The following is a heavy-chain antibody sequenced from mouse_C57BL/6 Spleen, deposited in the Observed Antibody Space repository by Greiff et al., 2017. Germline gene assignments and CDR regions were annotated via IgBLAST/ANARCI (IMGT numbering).Heavy chain of an antibody. D-gene: IGHD3-2*02. V-gene: IGHV1-62-2*01. CDR3: ARHGGSDSSGYLWYFDV. CDR1: GYTFTEYT. Sequence: QVQLQQSGAELVKPGASVKLSCKASGYTFTEYTIHWVKQRSGQGLEWIGWFYPGSGSIKYNEKFKDKATLTADKSSSKVYMELSRLTSEDSAVYFCARHGGSDSSGYLWYFDVWGTGTTVTVSS. J-gene: IGHJ1*03. CDR2: FYPGSGSI.